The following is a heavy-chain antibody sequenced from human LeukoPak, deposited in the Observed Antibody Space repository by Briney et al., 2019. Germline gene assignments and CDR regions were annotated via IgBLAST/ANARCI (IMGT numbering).Heavy chain of an antibody. V-gene: IGHV3-30*18. CDR3: AKELWFGELLSSFDY. CDR2: ISYDGSNK. CDR1: GFTFSSYG. Sequence: GGSLRLSCAASGFTFSSYGMHWVRQAPGKGLEWVAVISYDGSNKYYADSVKGRFTISRDNSKNTLYLQMNSLRAEDTAVYYCAKELWFGELLSSFDYWGQGTLVTVSS. D-gene: IGHD3-10*01. J-gene: IGHJ4*02.